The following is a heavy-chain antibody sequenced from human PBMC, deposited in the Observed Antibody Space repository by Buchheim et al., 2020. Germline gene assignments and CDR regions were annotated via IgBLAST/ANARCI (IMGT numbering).Heavy chain of an antibody. CDR2: INHSGST. V-gene: IGHV4-34*01. Sequence: QVQLQQWGAGLLKPSETLSLTCAVYGGSFSGYYWSWIRQPPGKGLEWIGEINHSGSTNYNPSLKSRVTISVDTSKNQFSLKLSSVTAADTAVYYCAKRGLRYFDWLLDDAFDIWGQGT. CDR1: GGSFSGYY. D-gene: IGHD3-9*01. CDR3: AKRGLRYFDWLLDDAFDI. J-gene: IGHJ3*02.